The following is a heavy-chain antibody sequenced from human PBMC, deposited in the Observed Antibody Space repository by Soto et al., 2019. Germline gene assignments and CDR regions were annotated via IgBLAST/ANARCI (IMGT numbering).Heavy chain of an antibody. Sequence: SETLSLTCAVYGGSFSGYYWSWIRQPPGKGLEWIGEINHSGSTNYNPSLKSRVTISVDTSKNQFSLKLSSVTAADTAVYYCARARSRLTGSGSFSPDYWGQGTLVTVSS. D-gene: IGHD3-10*01. CDR2: INHSGST. CDR3: ARARSRLTGSGSFSPDY. V-gene: IGHV4-34*01. J-gene: IGHJ4*02. CDR1: GGSFSGYY.